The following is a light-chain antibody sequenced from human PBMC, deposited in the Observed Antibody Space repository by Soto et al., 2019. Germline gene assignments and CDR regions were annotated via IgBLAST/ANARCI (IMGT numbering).Light chain of an antibody. Sequence: SYELPQPPSVSVAPGQPARITCVRNTIGSKSVHWYQQKPGQAPVLVVYDGSDRPSGIPERFSGSNSGDTATLSIRRVEAGDEADYYCQVWDSRSDHYVFGTGSKVTV. CDR2: DGS. CDR1: TIGSKS. J-gene: IGLJ1*01. CDR3: QVWDSRSDHYV. V-gene: IGLV3-21*02.